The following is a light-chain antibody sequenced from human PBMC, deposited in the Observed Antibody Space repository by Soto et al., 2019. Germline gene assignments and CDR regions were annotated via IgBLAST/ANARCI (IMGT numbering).Light chain of an antibody. J-gene: IGKJ1*01. V-gene: IGKV3-15*01. CDR3: QRSNGRT. CDR1: QSVSSN. Sequence: ILMTESHAPRLVPRGDRATLTCRASQSVSSNLAWYQQKPGQAPRLLIYSASTRATGIPARFSGSGSGTEFTLTIRSLQSEDFAVYYCQRSNGRTFCQGTKVDIK. CDR2: SAS.